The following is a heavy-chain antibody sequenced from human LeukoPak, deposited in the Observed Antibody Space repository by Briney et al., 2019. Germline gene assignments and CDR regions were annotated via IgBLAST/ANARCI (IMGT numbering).Heavy chain of an antibody. J-gene: IGHJ5*02. CDR3: SRGGAASFDL. D-gene: IGHD4/OR15-4a*01. Sequence: GGSLRLSCAASGFTFSSHWMHWVRQAPGKGLMWVSRINNDGSSTIYADSVKGRFTISRDNAENTVFLQMNSLRAEDTAVYYCSRGGAASFDLWGQGTLVTVSS. CDR2: INNDGSST. CDR1: GFTFSSHW. V-gene: IGHV3-74*01.